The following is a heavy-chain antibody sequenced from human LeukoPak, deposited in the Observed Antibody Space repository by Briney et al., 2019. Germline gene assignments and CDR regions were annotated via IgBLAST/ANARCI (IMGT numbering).Heavy chain of an antibody. Sequence: ASVKVSCTSSGYTFTSYYMHWVRKAPGQGLGRMGIINTSGGSTSYAHKFQGRVTMTRDTSTSTVYMELSSLRSDDTAVYDCARDSDAYYYDSSGFSPPDPWGQGTLVTVSS. D-gene: IGHD3-22*01. CDR3: ARDSDAYYYDSSGFSPPDP. J-gene: IGHJ5*02. CDR1: GYTFTSYY. V-gene: IGHV1-46*01. CDR2: INTSGGST.